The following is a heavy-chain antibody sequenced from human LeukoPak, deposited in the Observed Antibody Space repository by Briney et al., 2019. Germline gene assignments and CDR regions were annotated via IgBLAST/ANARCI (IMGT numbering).Heavy chain of an antibody. CDR2: IRYDGSNK. J-gene: IGHJ5*02. CDR1: GFTFSSYG. CDR3: AKDVYCSSTSCYEKWFDP. Sequence: GGSLRLSCAASGFTFSSYGMHWVRQAPGKGLEWGAFIRYDGSNKYYADSVKGRFTISRDISKNTLYLQMNSLRAEDTAVYYCAKDVYCSSTSCYEKWFDPWGQGTLVTVSS. D-gene: IGHD2-2*01. V-gene: IGHV3-30*02.